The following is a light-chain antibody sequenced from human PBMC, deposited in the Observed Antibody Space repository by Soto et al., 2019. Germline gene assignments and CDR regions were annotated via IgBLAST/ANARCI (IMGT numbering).Light chain of an antibody. J-gene: IGKJ2*01. Sequence: DIQMTQSPSTLSASVGDRVTITCRASQSISSWLAWYQQKPGKVPKLLIYDASSLESGVPPRFSGSGSGTEFTLTISSLQHADFATYYCQQYNSFSYTFGQGTKLEIK. CDR1: QSISSW. CDR3: QQYNSFSYT. V-gene: IGKV1-5*01. CDR2: DAS.